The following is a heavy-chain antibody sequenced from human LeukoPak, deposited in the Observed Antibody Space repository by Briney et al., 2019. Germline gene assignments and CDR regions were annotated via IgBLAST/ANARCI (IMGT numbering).Heavy chain of an antibody. CDR3: ARGYCSSTSCLRPFDY. J-gene: IGHJ4*02. D-gene: IGHD2-2*01. CDR1: GYTFNSYA. CDR2: INAGNGNT. V-gene: IGHV1-3*01. Sequence: ASVKVSCKASGYTFNSYAMHWVRQAPGQRLEWMGWINAGNGNTKYSQKFQGRVTITRDTSAGTAYMELSSLRSEDTAVYYCARGYCSSTSCLRPFDYWGQGTLVTVSS.